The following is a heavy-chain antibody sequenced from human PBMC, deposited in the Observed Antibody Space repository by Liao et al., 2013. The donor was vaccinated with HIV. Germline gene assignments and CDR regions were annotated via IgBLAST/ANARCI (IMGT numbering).Heavy chain of an antibody. Sequence: QVQLQQWGAGLLKPSETLSLTCAVYGGSFSGYYWSWIRQPPGKGLEWIGEINQSGSTNYNPSLKSRVTISVDTSKNQFSLKLSSVTAADTAVYYCAITYYDFWSGYYLFDYWGQGTLVTVSS. D-gene: IGHD3-3*01. CDR1: GGSFSGYY. CDR2: INQSGST. V-gene: IGHV4-34*01. J-gene: IGHJ4*02. CDR3: AITYYDFWSGYYLFDY.